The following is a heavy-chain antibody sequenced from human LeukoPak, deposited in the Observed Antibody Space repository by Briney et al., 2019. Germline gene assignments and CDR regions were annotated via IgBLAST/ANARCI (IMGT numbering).Heavy chain of an antibody. Sequence: GGSLRLSCAVSGLIVSSNYMSWVRQAPGKGLEWVSVIYSGGSTLYADSVKGRFTISRDNSKNTLYLQMNSLKTEDTAVYYCTTGDDSSGYHLLNLDYWGQGTLVTVSS. CDR1: GLIVSSNY. CDR2: IYSGGST. J-gene: IGHJ4*02. V-gene: IGHV3-53*01. CDR3: TTGDDSSGYHLLNLDY. D-gene: IGHD3-22*01.